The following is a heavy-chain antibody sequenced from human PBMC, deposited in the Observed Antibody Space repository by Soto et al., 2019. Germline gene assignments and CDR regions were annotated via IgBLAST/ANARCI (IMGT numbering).Heavy chain of an antibody. CDR3: AKDRTALGALPRIDP. D-gene: IGHD2-15*01. J-gene: IGHJ5*02. CDR2: ISGSGGSA. CDR1: GFTFSSFA. V-gene: IGHV3-23*01. Sequence: EVQLLESGGGLVQPGGSLRLSCAASGFTFSSFAMSWVRQAPGKGLEWVAAISGSGGSAYYADSVKGRFTISRDNSKNALYLQMNSLRAEDTAVYYCAKDRTALGALPRIDPWGQGPWSPSPQ.